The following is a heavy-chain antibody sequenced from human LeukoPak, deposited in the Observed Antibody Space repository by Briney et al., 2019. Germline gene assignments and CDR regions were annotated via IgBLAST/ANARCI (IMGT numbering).Heavy chain of an antibody. V-gene: IGHV3-7*01. J-gene: IGHJ4*02. CDR1: GFTFSDHW. D-gene: IGHD6-19*01. Sequence: GRSLRLSCAASGFTFSDHWMSWVRQAPGKGLEWVANIKQDGSEKNYVDSVKGRFTISRDNAKNSLYLQMNSLTVEDMAVYYYARDTSGPDYWGQGTLVTVSS. CDR2: IKQDGSEK. CDR3: ARDTSGPDY.